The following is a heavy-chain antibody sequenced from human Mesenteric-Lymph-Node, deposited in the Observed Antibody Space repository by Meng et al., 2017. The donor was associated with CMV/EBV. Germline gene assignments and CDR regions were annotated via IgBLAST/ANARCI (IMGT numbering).Heavy chain of an antibody. CDR1: GGSISSSDYS. Sequence: LRLSCTISGGSISSSDYSWSWLRPSPEKGLEWIAYIFYSGGSYSSPSLRSRLTMSVDASKSQFSLRLTSVTAAATAVYYCARVRGNHYAGGPFDSWGQGTLVTVSS. J-gene: IGHJ4*02. CDR2: IFYSGGS. V-gene: IGHV4-30-4*08. CDR3: ARVRGNHYAGGPFDS. D-gene: IGHD3-10*01.